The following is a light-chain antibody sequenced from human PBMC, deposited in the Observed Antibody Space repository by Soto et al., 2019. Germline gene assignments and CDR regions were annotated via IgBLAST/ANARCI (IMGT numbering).Light chain of an antibody. CDR2: EGS. V-gene: IGLV2-23*01. J-gene: IGLJ1*01. CDR1: SSDVGSYNL. CDR3: CSYAGSSTFV. Sequence: QSALTQPASVSGSPGQSXXXSCTGTSSDVGSYNLVSWYQQHPGKAPKLMIYEGSKRPSGVSNRFSGSKSGNTASLTISGLQAEDEADYYCCSYAGSSTFVFGTGTKLTVL.